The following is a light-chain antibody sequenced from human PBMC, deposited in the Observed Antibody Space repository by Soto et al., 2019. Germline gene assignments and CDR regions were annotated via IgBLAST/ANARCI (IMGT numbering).Light chain of an antibody. Sequence: DIPMTQSPSTLSAYVGDRVTIPCRASQSISSWLAWYQQKPGKAPKLLIYDASALPRGVPSRFSGSGSGTKFTLTISSLQPDDFATYYCQQYNSYSPLTFGGGSMVDIK. CDR1: QSISSW. J-gene: IGKJ4*01. CDR2: DAS. V-gene: IGKV1-5*01. CDR3: QQYNSYSPLT.